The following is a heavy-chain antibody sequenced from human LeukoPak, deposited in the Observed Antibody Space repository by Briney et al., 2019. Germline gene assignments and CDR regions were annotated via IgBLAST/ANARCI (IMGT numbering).Heavy chain of an antibody. CDR2: IYYSGST. CDR1: GGSISSSSYY. D-gene: IGHD6-6*01. J-gene: IGHJ6*02. CDR3: ARKVVAAPIPYYYYGMDV. Sequence: PSETLSLTCTVSGGSISSSSYYWGWIRQPPGKGLEWIGSIYYSGSTYYNPSPKSRVTISVDTSKNQFSLKLSSVTAADTAVYYCARKVVAAPIPYYYYGMDVWGQGTTVTVSS. V-gene: IGHV4-39*01.